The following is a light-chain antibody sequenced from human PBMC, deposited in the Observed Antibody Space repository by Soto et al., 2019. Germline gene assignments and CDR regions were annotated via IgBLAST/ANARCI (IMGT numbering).Light chain of an antibody. CDR3: QQRSNWPPYT. CDR1: QSVSSY. CDR2: DAS. Sequence: EIVLTQSPATLSLSPGERATLSCRASQSVSSYLAWYQQKPGQAPGLLIYDASNRATGIPARFSGSGSGTXXXXXXXXXEPEDFAVYYCQQRSNWPPYTFGQGTKLEIK. V-gene: IGKV3-11*01. J-gene: IGKJ2*01.